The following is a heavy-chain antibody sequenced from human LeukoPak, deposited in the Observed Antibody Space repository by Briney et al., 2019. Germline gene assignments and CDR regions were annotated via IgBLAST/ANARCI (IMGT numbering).Heavy chain of an antibody. Sequence: GGSLRLSCAASGFTFSSFWMHWVRQAPGKGLVWVSRINSDGTSTTYADSVKGRFTFSRDNAKNTLYLEMNSLRAEDTAVYYCARDGGSGSYGAFDIWGQGTMVTVSS. CDR1: GFTFSSFW. J-gene: IGHJ3*02. D-gene: IGHD3-10*01. CDR3: ARDGGSGSYGAFDI. CDR2: INSDGTST. V-gene: IGHV3-74*03.